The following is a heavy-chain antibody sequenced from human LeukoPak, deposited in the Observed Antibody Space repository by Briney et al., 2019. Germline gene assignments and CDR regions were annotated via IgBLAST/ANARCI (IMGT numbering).Heavy chain of an antibody. D-gene: IGHD3-16*01. CDR1: GFTFSSYA. CDR3: ARVVPGGVLFQGHFDF. V-gene: IGHV3-30-3*01. Sequence: QPGRSLRLSCAASGFTFSSYAMHWVRQAPGKGLEWVAVISYDGSNKYYADSVKGRFTISRDNSKNTLYLQMNSLRAEDTAVYYCARVVPGGVLFQGHFDFWGQGSLVAVSS. J-gene: IGHJ4*02. CDR2: ISYDGSNK.